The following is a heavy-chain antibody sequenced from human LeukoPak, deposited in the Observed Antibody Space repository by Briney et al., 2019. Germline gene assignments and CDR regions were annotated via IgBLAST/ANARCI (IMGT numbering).Heavy chain of an antibody. CDR3: AREPYYYDSSGPDY. Sequence: PGGSLRLSCAASGFTFSSYTMNWVRQAPGKGLEWVSSISGSSSYIYYADSVKGRFTISRDGAKNSLSLQMNSLRAEDTAVYYCAREPYYYDSSGPDYWGQGTLVTVSS. CDR1: GFTFSSYT. CDR2: ISGSSSYI. V-gene: IGHV3-21*01. J-gene: IGHJ4*02. D-gene: IGHD3-22*01.